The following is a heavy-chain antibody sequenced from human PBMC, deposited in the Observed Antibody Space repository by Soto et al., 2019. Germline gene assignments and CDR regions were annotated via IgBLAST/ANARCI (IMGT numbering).Heavy chain of an antibody. Sequence: QVQLVESGGGVVQPGRSLRLSCAASGFTFSSYGMHWVRQAPGKGLEWVAVISYDGSNKYYADSVKGRFTISRDNSKNTLYLQMNSLRAEDTAVYYCATSLSGYSYGPLPYGYWGQGTLVTVSS. CDR1: GFTFSSYG. CDR2: ISYDGSNK. D-gene: IGHD5-18*01. CDR3: ATSLSGYSYGPLPYGY. J-gene: IGHJ4*02. V-gene: IGHV3-30*03.